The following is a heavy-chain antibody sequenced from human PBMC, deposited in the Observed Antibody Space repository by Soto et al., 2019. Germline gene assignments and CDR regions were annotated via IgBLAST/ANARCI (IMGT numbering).Heavy chain of an antibody. D-gene: IGHD5-12*01. J-gene: IGHJ6*02. CDR3: ARQGVEKDGYNFYYYYGMDV. V-gene: IGHV4-39*01. CDR1: GGSISSSSYY. CDR2: IYYSGST. Sequence: SETLSLTCTVSGGSISSSSYYWGWIRQPPXKGLEWIGSIYYSGSTYYNPSLKSRVTISVDTSKNQFSLKLSSVTAADTAVYYCARQGVEKDGYNFYYYYGMDVWGQGTTVTVSS.